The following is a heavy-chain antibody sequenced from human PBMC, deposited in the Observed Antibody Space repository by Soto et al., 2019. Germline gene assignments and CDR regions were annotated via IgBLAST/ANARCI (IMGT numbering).Heavy chain of an antibody. CDR3: GKGGAPRGGGYFDY. CDR1: GFTFSSYA. CDR2: ISSSGRNT. D-gene: IGHD3-10*01. V-gene: IGHV3-23*01. Sequence: EVQLLESGGGLVQPGGSLRLSCAASGFTFSSYAMSWVRQAPGKGLEWVSGISSSGRNTYYADSVKGRFTISRDNSKNARGRQMGGLGAADTDFYFWGKGGAPRGGGYFDYWGQGTLVTVSS. J-gene: IGHJ4*02.